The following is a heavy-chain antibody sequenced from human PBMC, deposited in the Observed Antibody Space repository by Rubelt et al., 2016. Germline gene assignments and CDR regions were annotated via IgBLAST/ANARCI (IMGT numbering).Heavy chain of an antibody. V-gene: IGHV3-23*04. CDR3: ARDMGQLVYYAMDV. J-gene: IGHJ6*02. CDR1: GFTFSSYA. CDR2: ISGGSGST. D-gene: IGHD6-13*01. Sequence: EVQLVESGGGLVQPGGSLRLSCAASGFTFSSYAMSWVRQAPGQGLEWVSAISGGSGSTYYADSVKDRFTIYRDNSKNTLYLQKNSLRAEDTAVYYCARDMGQLVYYAMDVWGQGTTVTVSS.